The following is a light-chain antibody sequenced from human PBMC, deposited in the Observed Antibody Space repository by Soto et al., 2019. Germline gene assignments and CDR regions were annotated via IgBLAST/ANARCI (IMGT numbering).Light chain of an antibody. V-gene: IGKV3-20*01. CDR2: GAR. J-gene: IGKJ1*01. CDR3: QQYGTSPWT. CDR1: QSVTSSY. Sequence: EIVLMQSPGTLSLSPGERATLSCRASQSVTSSYLAWYQQKPGQAPRLLIYGARTRATGVPDRFSASGSGTDFSLTISRLEPKDFAVYYCQQYGTSPWTFGQGTKVDI.